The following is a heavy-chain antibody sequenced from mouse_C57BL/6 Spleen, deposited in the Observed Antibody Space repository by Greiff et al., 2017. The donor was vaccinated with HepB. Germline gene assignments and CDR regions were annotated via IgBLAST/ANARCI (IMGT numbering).Heavy chain of an antibody. CDR3: ARKAGSSSYYAMDY. CDR1: GFTFSDYG. Sequence: EVKVEESGGGLVKPGGSLKLSCAASGFTFSDYGMHWVRQAPEKGLEWVAYISSGSSTIYYADTVKGRFTISRDNAKNTLFLQMTSLRSEDTAMYYCARKAGSSSYYAMDYWGQGTSVTVSS. CDR2: ISSGSSTI. J-gene: IGHJ4*01. D-gene: IGHD1-1*01. V-gene: IGHV5-17*01.